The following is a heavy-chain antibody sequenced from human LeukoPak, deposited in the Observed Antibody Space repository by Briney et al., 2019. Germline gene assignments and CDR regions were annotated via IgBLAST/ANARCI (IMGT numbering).Heavy chain of an antibody. V-gene: IGHV4-61*02. CDR3: ARGGSYYDY. Sequence: SETLSLTCTVSGDSISSGDYYWSWIRQPAGKGLEWIGRISSSGSTNYNPSLKSRVTISVDTSKNHFSLKLSSVTAADTAVYYCARGGSYYDYWGQGTLVTVSS. CDR1: GDSISSGDYY. CDR2: ISSSGST. D-gene: IGHD1-26*01. J-gene: IGHJ4*02.